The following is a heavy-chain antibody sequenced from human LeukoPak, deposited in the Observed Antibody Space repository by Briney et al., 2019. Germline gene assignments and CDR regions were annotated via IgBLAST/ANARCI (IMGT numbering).Heavy chain of an antibody. V-gene: IGHV1-24*01. CDR2: FDPEDGET. D-gene: IGHD3-9*01. J-gene: IGHJ4*02. CDR1: GYTLTELS. CDR3: ATPDTILHKGGFDY. Sequence: ASVKVSCKVSGYTLTELSMHWVRQAPGKGREWMGGFDPEDGETIYAQKFQGRVTMTEDTSTDTAYMELSSLRSEDTAVYYCATPDTILHKGGFDYWGQGTLVTVSS.